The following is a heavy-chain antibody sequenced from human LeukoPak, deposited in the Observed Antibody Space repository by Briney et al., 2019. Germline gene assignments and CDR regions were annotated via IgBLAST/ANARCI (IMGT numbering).Heavy chain of an antibody. CDR2: ISGRGDST. CDR3: AKGPRPDISVAHTLER. CDR1: GFIFNNYA. J-gene: IGHJ4*02. D-gene: IGHD6-19*01. V-gene: IGHV3-23*01. Sequence: GGSLILSCATPGFIFNNYAMTWVRQAPGKGLEWVSTISGRGDSTYDADSVRGRFTISRDNSQNSLYLQMNSLRAEDTAVYYCAKGPRPDISVAHTLERWGQGTLVTVSS.